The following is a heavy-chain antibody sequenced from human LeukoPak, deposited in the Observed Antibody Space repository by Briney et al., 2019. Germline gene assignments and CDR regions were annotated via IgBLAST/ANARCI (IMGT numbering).Heavy chain of an antibody. CDR1: GFTFSSYA. J-gene: IGHJ5*02. CDR3: ASGGGDFTHPNT. D-gene: IGHD2-21*02. V-gene: IGHV3-21*01. CDR2: ISSSSSYI. Sequence: GGSLRLSCAASGFTFSSYAMSWVRQAPGKGLEWVSSISSSSSYIYYADSVKGRFTISRDNAKNSLYLQMNSLRAEDTAVYYCASGGGDFTHPNTWGQGTLVTVSS.